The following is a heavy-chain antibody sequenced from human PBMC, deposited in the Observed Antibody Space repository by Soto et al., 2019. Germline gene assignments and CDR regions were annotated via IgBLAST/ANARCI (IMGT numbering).Heavy chain of an antibody. J-gene: IGHJ4*02. CDR2: IWYDGSNK. Sequence: QVQLVESGGGVVKLGRSLRLSCAASGFSLNSYGMHWVGRAPGRGRGWVAIIWYDGSNKYYADSVKGRFTISRDNSKNTLYLQMNSLRAEDTAVYYCARDGGYGSGSREDYWGQGTLVTVSS. CDR3: ARDGGYGSGSREDY. CDR1: GFSLNSYG. D-gene: IGHD3-10*01. V-gene: IGHV3-33*01.